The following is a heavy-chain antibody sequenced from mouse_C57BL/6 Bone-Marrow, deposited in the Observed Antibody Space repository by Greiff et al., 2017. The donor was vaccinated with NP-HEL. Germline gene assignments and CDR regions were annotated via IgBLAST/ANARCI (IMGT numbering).Heavy chain of an antibody. CDR1: GYSITSGYY. J-gene: IGHJ2*01. CDR3: AAGGDFDY. V-gene: IGHV3-6*01. Sequence: EVKLQESGPGLVKPSQSLSLTCPVTGYSITSGYYWNWIRQFPGNKLEWMGYISYDGSNNYNPSLKNRISITRDTSKNKFFLKLNSVTTEDTATYYCAAGGDFDYWGQGTTLTVSS. CDR2: ISYDGSN.